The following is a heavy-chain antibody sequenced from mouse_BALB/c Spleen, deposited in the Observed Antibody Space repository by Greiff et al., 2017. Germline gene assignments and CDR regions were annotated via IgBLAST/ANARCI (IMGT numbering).Heavy chain of an antibody. CDR3: ARVLSKDYYAMDY. CDR2: ISSGGSYT. CDR1: GFTFSSYA. V-gene: IGHV5-9-4*01. D-gene: IGHD1-1*02. J-gene: IGHJ4*01. Sequence: EVQVVESGGGLVKPGGSLKLSCAASGFTFSSYAMSWVRQSPEKRLEWVAEISSGGSYTYYPDTVTGRFTISRDNAKNTLYLEMSSLRSEDTAMYYCARVLSKDYYAMDYWGQGTSVTVSS.